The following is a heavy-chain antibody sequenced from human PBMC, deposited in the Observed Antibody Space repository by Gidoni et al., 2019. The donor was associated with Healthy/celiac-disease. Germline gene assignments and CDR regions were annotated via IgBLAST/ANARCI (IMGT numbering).Heavy chain of an antibody. CDR1: GFTFADYA. J-gene: IGHJ4*02. D-gene: IGHD3-22*01. V-gene: IGHV3-9*01. CDR3: AKDFDYYDSSGLVDY. CDR2: ISWNSGSI. Sequence: EVQLVESGGGLVQPGRSLRLSCAASGFTFADYAMHWVRQAPGKGLEWVSVISWNSGSIGYADSVKGRFTISRDNAKNSLYLQMNSLRAEDTALYYCAKDFDYYDSSGLVDYWGQGTLVTVSS.